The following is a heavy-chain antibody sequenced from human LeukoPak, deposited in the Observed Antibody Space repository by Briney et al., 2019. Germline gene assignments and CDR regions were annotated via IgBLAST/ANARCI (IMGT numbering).Heavy chain of an antibody. CDR3: ATALGDFWSGYTLYYFDY. CDR1: GYTLTELS. J-gene: IGHJ4*02. Sequence: ASVKVSCKVSGYTLTELSMHWVRQAPGKGLEWMGGFDPEDGETIYAQKFQGGVTMTEDTSTDTAYMELSSLRSEDTAVYYCATALGDFWSGYTLYYFDYRGQGTLVTVSS. V-gene: IGHV1-24*01. CDR2: FDPEDGET. D-gene: IGHD3-3*01.